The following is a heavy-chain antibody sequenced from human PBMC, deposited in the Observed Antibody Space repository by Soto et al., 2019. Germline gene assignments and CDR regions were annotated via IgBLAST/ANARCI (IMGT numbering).Heavy chain of an antibody. CDR3: AKGGWYCHSALDV. D-gene: IGHD2-15*01. CDR1: GFTFSAYW. V-gene: IGHV3-74*01. J-gene: IGHJ6*04. Sequence: WGSLRLSCTASGFTFSAYWMHWVRQAPGKGLEWVSRVNNDESGTSYADSVKGRFTISRDNAKNTLYLQMNSLRAEDTAVYYCAKGGWYCHSALDVWAKGTTVTGSS. CDR2: VNNDESGT.